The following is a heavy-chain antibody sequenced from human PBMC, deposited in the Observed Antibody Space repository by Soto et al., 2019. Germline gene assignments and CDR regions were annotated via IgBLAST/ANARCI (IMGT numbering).Heavy chain of an antibody. CDR3: ARLIRPLGRMDV. CDR2: NYYSGNS. V-gene: IGHV4-61*01. D-gene: IGHD3-10*01. CDR1: GGSVSSSSYY. J-gene: IGHJ6*02. Sequence: SETLSLTCTVSGGSVSSSSYYWSWLRPPPGQELKWIGYNYYSGNSNYNPSLRSRVTISVATSKNQFSLKLITVTDAAAAVYDCARLIRPLGRMDVWGQGTMVTVSS.